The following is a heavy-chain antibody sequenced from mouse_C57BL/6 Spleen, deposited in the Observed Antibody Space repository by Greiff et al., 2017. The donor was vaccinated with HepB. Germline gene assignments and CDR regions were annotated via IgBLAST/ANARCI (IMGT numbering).Heavy chain of an antibody. CDR3: ARHEGASTMVTTGYYAMDY. CDR1: GYTFTEYT. J-gene: IGHJ4*01. V-gene: IGHV1-62-2*01. CDR2: FYPGSGSI. Sequence: QVQLQQSGAELVKPGASVKLSCKASGYTFTEYTIHWVKQRSGQGLEWIGWFYPGSGSIKYNEKFKDKATLTADKSSSTVYMELSRLTSEDSAVYFWARHEGASTMVTTGYYAMDYWGQGTSVTVSS. D-gene: IGHD2-2*01.